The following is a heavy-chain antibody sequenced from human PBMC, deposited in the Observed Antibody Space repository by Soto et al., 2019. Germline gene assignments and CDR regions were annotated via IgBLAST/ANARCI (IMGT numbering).Heavy chain of an antibody. CDR2: IDLSDSYT. CDR1: GYSFTSYW. CDR3: ARARVAAAGYNWFDP. D-gene: IGHD6-13*01. Sequence: PGESPKISRKGPGYSFTSYWISWVRQMPGKGLEWMGRIDLSDSYTNYSPSFQRHVTLSADKSISTAYLQWSSLKASDTAVYYCARARVAAAGYNWFDPWGQGTLVTVSS. J-gene: IGHJ5*02. V-gene: IGHV5-10-1*01.